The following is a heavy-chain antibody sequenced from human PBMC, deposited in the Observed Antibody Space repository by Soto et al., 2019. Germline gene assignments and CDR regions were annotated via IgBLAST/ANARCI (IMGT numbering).Heavy chain of an antibody. J-gene: IGHJ4*02. Sequence: GGSLRLSCAASGFTFSSYAMHWVRQAPGKGLEWVAVISYDGSNKYYADSVKGRFTISRDNSKNTLYLQMNSLRAEDTAVYYCARDPISWGPRGNPTPYYFDYWGQGTLVTVSS. CDR3: ARDPISWGPRGNPTPYYFDY. CDR2: ISYDGSNK. V-gene: IGHV3-30-3*01. CDR1: GFTFSSYA. D-gene: IGHD3-10*01.